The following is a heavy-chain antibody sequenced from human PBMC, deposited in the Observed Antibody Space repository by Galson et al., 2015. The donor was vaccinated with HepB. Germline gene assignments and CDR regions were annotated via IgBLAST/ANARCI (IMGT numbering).Heavy chain of an antibody. Sequence: SLRLSCAASGFSFSTYWMTWVRQAPGKGLEWVANIKQDGNEKTYVDSVKGRFTISRDNTKNSVSLQMNSLRAEDTAVYYCARGLRGYGYAFIDYWGQGTLVTVSS. V-gene: IGHV3-7*03. CDR1: GFSFSTYW. J-gene: IGHJ4*02. D-gene: IGHD5-18*01. CDR2: IKQDGNEK. CDR3: ARGLRGYGYAFIDY.